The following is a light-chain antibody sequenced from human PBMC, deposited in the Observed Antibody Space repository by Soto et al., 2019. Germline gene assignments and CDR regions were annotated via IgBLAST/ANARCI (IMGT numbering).Light chain of an antibody. Sequence: EIVMTQSTATLSVSPGDRVTLSCRASQSISDNLAWLQQKSGQAPRLLINGAFKRATGVPVRFTGSGSGTEFTLTISSMQTADSAVYYCQQYHNWPPQYTCGQGTKLQIK. J-gene: IGKJ2*01. CDR2: GAF. V-gene: IGKV3-15*01. CDR3: QQYHNWPPQYT. CDR1: QSISDN.